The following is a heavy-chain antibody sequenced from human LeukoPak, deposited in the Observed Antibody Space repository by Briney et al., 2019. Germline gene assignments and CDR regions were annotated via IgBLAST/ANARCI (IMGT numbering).Heavy chain of an antibody. D-gene: IGHD4/OR15-4a*01. CDR1: GYTFINYY. J-gene: IGHJ4*02. V-gene: IGHV1-2*02. Sequence: ASVKVSCKASGYTFINYYMHWVRQAPGLGFEWMGWINPKSGGTSYPQKFQGRLTMTRDTSISTAYMELSRLRPDDTAVYYCVPSANYYYFDYWGQGTLVTVSS. CDR3: VPSANYYYFDY. CDR2: INPKSGGT.